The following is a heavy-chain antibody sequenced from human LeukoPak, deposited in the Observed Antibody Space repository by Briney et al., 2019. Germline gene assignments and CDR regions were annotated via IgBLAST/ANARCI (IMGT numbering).Heavy chain of an antibody. CDR2: INPNSGGT. Sequence: ASVKVSCKASGYTFTGYYMHWVRQAPGQGLEWMGWINPNSGGTNYAQKFQGRVTMTRDMSINTVYMDLSSLRSDDTAVYYCARDRMGDCATTSCYLAYWGQGTQVTVSS. D-gene: IGHD2-2*01. V-gene: IGHV1-2*02. CDR3: ARDRMGDCATTSCYLAY. J-gene: IGHJ4*02. CDR1: GYTFTGYY.